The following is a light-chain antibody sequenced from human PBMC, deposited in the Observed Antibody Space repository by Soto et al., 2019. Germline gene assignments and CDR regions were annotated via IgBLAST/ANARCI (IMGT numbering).Light chain of an antibody. CDR3: QDYGSSPPWA. CDR2: RGS. J-gene: IGKJ1*01. Sequence: VLTQSPGTLSLSPGERTTLSCRASQNIRGNELAWYQQKPGQPPRLLIYRGSSRAPGIPDRFSGRGSGTASPLAVSRLEPEDFAVYSCQDYGSSPPWAFGQGTRVEIK. V-gene: IGKV3-20*01. CDR1: QNIRGNE.